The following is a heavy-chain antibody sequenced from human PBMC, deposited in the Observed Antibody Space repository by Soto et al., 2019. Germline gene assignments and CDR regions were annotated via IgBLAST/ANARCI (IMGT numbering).Heavy chain of an antibody. Sequence: QVQLLQSGTELRQPWSSVTISCTPSGGTFVSSAFAWVRQAPGGRIEWMGGIIPILGTTKYAEKFLGRLTIRADDSSRTAFLELSSLTVDDTAVYFCAKKNPHGDSNKAWLDPWGQGTLVTVST. CDR1: GGTFVSSA. CDR3: AKKNPHGDSNKAWLDP. J-gene: IGHJ5*02. D-gene: IGHD2-8*01. CDR2: IIPILGTT. V-gene: IGHV1-69*01.